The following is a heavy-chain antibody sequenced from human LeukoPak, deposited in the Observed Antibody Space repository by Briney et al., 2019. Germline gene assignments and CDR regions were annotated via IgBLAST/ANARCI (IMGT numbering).Heavy chain of an antibody. CDR1: EFSFVHYN. J-gene: IGHJ4*02. D-gene: IGHD3-22*01. Sequence: GGTLRLSCASAEFSFVHYNIDMINTIDGHAHEGVSCINENSTSIYYADAVKGRFTISRDNARSSLYLQMNSLRAEDTAVYYCVRLRRNSDRSDYYYFYDYWGQGILVTVSS. CDR2: INENSTSI. V-gene: IGHV3-21*01. CDR3: VRLRRNSDRSDYYYFYDY.